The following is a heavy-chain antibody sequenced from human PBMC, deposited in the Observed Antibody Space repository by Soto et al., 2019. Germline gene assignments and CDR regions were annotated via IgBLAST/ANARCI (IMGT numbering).Heavy chain of an antibody. CDR1: GFTFSNYG. J-gene: IGHJ4*02. D-gene: IGHD6-19*01. CDR3: ATDGPGKQSLVGYYFDY. CDR2: LSSDGSKK. Sequence: QVQLVESGGGVVQPGRSLRLSCAASGFTFSNYGMHWVRQAPGKGLEWVAVLSSDGSKKYDVDSVKGRLTISRDNSKNTQYLQMDSLRGEDTAVYYCATDGPGKQSLVGYYFDYWGQGTLVTVSS. V-gene: IGHV3-30*03.